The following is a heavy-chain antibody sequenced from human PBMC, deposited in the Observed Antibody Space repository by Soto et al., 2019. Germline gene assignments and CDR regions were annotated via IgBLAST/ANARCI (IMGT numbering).Heavy chain of an antibody. D-gene: IGHD1-26*01. Sequence: SETLSLTGAASGGSISSGGYSWSWIRQPPGKGLEWIGYIYHSGSTYYNPSLKSRVTISVDRSKNQFSLKLSSVTAAHTAVYYCARGRGSYGYYFDYWGQGTLVTVS. CDR2: IYHSGST. CDR3: ARGRGSYGYYFDY. J-gene: IGHJ4*02. V-gene: IGHV4-30-2*01. CDR1: GGSISSGGYS.